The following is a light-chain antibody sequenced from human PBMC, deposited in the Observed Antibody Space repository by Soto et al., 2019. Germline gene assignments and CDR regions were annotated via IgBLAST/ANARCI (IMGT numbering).Light chain of an antibody. CDR1: QSVSSN. J-gene: IGKJ1*01. V-gene: IGKV3-15*01. CDR2: GAS. CDR3: QQYNDWA. Sequence: EIVLTQSPATLSWSPVEIDTLSCRASQSVSSNLAWYQQKPGQAPRLLIYGASTRATGIPVRFSGSGSGTEFTLTISSLQSEDFAVYYCQQYNDWAFGQGTKVDI.